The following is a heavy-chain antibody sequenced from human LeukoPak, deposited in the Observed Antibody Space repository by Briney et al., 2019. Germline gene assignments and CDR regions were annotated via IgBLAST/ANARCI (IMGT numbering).Heavy chain of an antibody. D-gene: IGHD6-19*01. J-gene: IGHJ4*02. CDR3: AKDRAGYSSGWIFDY. CDR1: GFTFSSYS. V-gene: IGHV3-21*01. CDR2: ISSTSNHI. Sequence: GGSLRLSCAASGFTFSSYSVNWVRQAPGKGLEWVSSISSTSNHIYYADSVKGRFTISRDNAKNSLYLQMNSLRAEDTAVYYCAKDRAGYSSGWIFDYWGQGTLVSVSS.